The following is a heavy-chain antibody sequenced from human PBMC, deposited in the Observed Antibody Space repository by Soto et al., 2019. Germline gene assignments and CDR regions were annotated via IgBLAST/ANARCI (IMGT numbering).Heavy chain of an antibody. D-gene: IGHD6-19*01. CDR3: AKEFAEQWLVETYYFDY. CDR2: ISYDGSNK. Sequence: QVQLVESGGGVVQPGRSLRLSCAASGFTFSSYGMHWARQAPGKGLEWVAVISYDGSNKYYADSMKGRFTISRDNSKNTLYLQMNSLRAEDTAVYYCAKEFAEQWLVETYYFDYWGQGTLVTVSS. V-gene: IGHV3-30*18. CDR1: GFTFSSYG. J-gene: IGHJ4*02.